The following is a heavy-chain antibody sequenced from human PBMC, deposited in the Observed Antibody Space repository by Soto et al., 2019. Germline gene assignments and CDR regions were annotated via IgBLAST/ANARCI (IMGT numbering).Heavy chain of an antibody. J-gene: IGHJ6*02. V-gene: IGHV3-23*01. D-gene: IGHD1-26*01. CDR3: ARGDRGGSGSPASYYSSALDV. Sequence: DVQLLESGGHLVQPGGSLRLSCAASGFTFSSYAMSWVRQAPGKGLEWVSSVSAGGDMTYYSDSVKGRFAIYRDNSNNALFLQMNSLRIEDTALYYCARGDRGGSGSPASYYSSALDVWGQGTTVTVS. CDR2: VSAGGDMT. CDR1: GFTFSSYA.